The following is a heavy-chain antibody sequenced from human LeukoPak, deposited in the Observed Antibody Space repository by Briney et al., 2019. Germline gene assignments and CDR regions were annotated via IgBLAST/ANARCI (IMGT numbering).Heavy chain of an antibody. J-gene: IGHJ4*02. V-gene: IGHV1-18*04. Sequence: ASVKVSCKASGYTFTSYGICWVRQAPGQGLEWMGWISAYNGNTNYAQKLQGRVTMTTDTSTSTAYMELRSLRSDDTAVYYCARSRRFYDILTGYLDYWGQGTLVTVSS. D-gene: IGHD3-9*01. CDR3: ARSRRFYDILTGYLDY. CDR1: GYTFTSYG. CDR2: ISAYNGNT.